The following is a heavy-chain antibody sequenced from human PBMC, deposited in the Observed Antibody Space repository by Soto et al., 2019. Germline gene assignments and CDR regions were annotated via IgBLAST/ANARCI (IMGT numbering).Heavy chain of an antibody. CDR1: GGSISSSSYY. D-gene: IGHD5-18*01. V-gene: IGHV4-39*01. Sequence: QLQLQESGPGLVKPSETLSLTCTVSGGSISSSSYYWGWIRQPPGKGLEWIGSIYYSGSTYYNPSLKSRVTISVDTSKNQFSLKLSSVTAADTAVYYCARHHPSARGSYGYYFDYCGQGTLVTVSS. J-gene: IGHJ4*02. CDR2: IYYSGST. CDR3: ARHHPSARGSYGYYFDY.